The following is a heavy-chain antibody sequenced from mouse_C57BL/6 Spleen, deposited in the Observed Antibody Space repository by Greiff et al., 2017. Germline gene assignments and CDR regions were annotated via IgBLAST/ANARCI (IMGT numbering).Heavy chain of an antibody. V-gene: IGHV1-54*01. CDR3: ANYYSNYGFAY. D-gene: IGHD2-5*01. Sequence: VQLQESGAELVRPGTSVKVSCKASGYAFTNYLIEWVKQRPGQGLEWIGVINPGSGGTNYNEKFKGKATLTADKSSSTAYMQLSSLTSEDSAVYFCANYYSNYGFAYWGQGTLVTVSA. J-gene: IGHJ3*01. CDR2: INPGSGGT. CDR1: GYAFTNYL.